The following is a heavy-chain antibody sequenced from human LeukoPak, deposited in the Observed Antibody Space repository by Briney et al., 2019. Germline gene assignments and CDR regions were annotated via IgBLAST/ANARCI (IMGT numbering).Heavy chain of an antibody. D-gene: IGHD5-12*01. CDR3: AKDLDIVATITGN. CDR2: VSGSGGST. Sequence: GGSLRLSCAASGFTFSSYATSWVRQAPGKGLEWVSGVSGSGGSTYYADSVKGRFTISRDNPENTLYLQMNSLRAEDTAVYYCAKDLDIVATITGNWGQGTLVTVSS. V-gene: IGHV3-23*01. J-gene: IGHJ4*02. CDR1: GFTFSSYA.